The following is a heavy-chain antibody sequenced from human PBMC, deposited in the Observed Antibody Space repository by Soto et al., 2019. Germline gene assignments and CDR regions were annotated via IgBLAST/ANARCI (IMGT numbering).Heavy chain of an antibody. V-gene: IGHV3-23*01. CDR1: GFIFSDYA. CDR2: ISGDAAGT. CDR3: TKGSRGSRPYYFES. J-gene: IGHJ4*02. Sequence: GGSLRLSCTTSGFIFSDYAMSWVRQAPGKGLEWFSAISGDAAGTYYSDSVKGWFAISRDNSGNILFLQMSNLRAEDTAMYFCTKGSRGSRPYYFESWGRGTLVTVSS.